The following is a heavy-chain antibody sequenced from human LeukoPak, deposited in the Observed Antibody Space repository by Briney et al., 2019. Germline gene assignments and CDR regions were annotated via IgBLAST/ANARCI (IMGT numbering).Heavy chain of an antibody. CDR3: AREASYGSGSYYYYYYGMDV. J-gene: IGHJ6*02. D-gene: IGHD3-10*01. V-gene: IGHV1-2*02. CDR2: INPNSGST. CDR1: GYTFTGYY. Sequence: ASVKVSCKASGYTFTGYYMHWVRQAPGQGLEWMGWINPNSGSTNYAQKFQGRVTMTRDTSISTAYMELSRLRSDDTAVYYCAREASYGSGSYYYYYYGMDVWGQGTTVTVSS.